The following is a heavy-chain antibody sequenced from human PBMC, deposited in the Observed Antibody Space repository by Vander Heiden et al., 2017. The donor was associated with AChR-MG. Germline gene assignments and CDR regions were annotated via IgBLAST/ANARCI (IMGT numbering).Heavy chain of an antibody. CDR3: ARATPGYSSGWYSSHYFDY. D-gene: IGHD6-19*01. V-gene: IGHV3-30-3*01. Sequence: QVQLVESVGCVVQPGGSLRLSCAASGFPFSSFAMHGVRQAPGKGLEWVAVISYDGSNKYYADSVKGRFTISRDNSKNTLYLQMNSLRAEDTAVYYCARATPGYSSGWYSSHYFDYWGQGTLVTVSS. CDR1: GFPFSSFA. J-gene: IGHJ4*02. CDR2: ISYDGSNK.